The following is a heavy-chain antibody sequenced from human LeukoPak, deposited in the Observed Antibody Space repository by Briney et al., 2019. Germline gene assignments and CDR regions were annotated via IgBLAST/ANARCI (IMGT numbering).Heavy chain of an antibody. Sequence: PSETLSLTCAVSCYSISSGYYWGWIRQPPGKGLEWIGSIYHSGSTYYNPSLKSRVTISVDTSKNQFSLKLSSVTAADTAVYYCARSLDYSFDYWGQGTLVTVSS. D-gene: IGHD2-15*01. J-gene: IGHJ4*02. CDR1: CYSISSGYY. CDR2: IYHSGST. CDR3: ARSLDYSFDY. V-gene: IGHV4-38-2*01.